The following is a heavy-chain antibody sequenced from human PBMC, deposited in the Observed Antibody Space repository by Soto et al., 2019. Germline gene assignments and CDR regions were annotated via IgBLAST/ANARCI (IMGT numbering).Heavy chain of an antibody. CDR2: IWYDGSNK. V-gene: IGHV3-33*01. D-gene: IGHD3-10*01. J-gene: IGHJ6*03. CDR1: GFTFSSYG. CDR3: ARDRKVRGVTKYYYMDV. Sequence: GGSLRLSCAASGFTFSSYGMHWVRQAPGKGLEWVAVIWYDGSNKYYADSVKGRFTISRDNSKNTLYLQMNSLRAEDTAVYYCARDRKVRGVTKYYYMDVWGKGTTVTVSS.